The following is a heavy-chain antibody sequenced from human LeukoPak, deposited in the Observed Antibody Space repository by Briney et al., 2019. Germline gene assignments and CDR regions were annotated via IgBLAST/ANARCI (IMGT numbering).Heavy chain of an antibody. CDR2: IKQDGSEK. Sequence: GGSLRLSCAACGFTFDYYGVRGVRQAPGEGVEWVANIKQDGSEKYYVDSVKRRLNLSRDNAKNSLYLKMHRLSAEDTAVYYCARCEGVIAARAQAAFDYWGQGTLVTVSS. CDR1: GFTFDYYG. J-gene: IGHJ4*02. CDR3: ARCEGVIAARAQAAFDY. D-gene: IGHD6-6*01. V-gene: IGHV3-7*01.